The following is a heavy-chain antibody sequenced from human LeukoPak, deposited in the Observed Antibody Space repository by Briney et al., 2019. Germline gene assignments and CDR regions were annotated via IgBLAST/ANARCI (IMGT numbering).Heavy chain of an antibody. CDR3: AKAIGDCGDYPYYFDY. J-gene: IGHJ4*02. V-gene: IGHV3-23*01. Sequence: GGSLTLSCAASGFTFSSYAMSWVRQATGKGLEWVSAISGSGGSTYYADSVKRRFTISRDNSKNTLYLQMNSLRADDTAVYYCAKAIGDCGDYPYYFDYWGQGTLVTVSS. D-gene: IGHD4-17*01. CDR2: ISGSGGST. CDR1: GFTFSSYA.